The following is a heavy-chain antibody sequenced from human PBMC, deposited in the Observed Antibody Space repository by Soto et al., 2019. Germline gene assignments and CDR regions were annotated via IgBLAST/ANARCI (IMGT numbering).Heavy chain of an antibody. V-gene: IGHV1-69*01. Sequence: QVQLVQSGAEVKKPGSSVKVSCKASGGTFSSHAISWVRQAPGQGLEWMGGIIPIFGTANYAQKFQGRVTITADESTSTAYMELSSLRSEDTAVYYCAREVFVASIYYFDYWGQGTLVTVSS. D-gene: IGHD3-3*01. J-gene: IGHJ4*02. CDR2: IIPIFGTA. CDR3: AREVFVASIYYFDY. CDR1: GGTFSSHA.